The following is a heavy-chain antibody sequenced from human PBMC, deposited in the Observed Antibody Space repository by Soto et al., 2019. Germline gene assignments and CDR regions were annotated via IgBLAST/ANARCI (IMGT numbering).Heavy chain of an antibody. V-gene: IGHV4-34*01. J-gene: IGHJ6*02. CDR1: GGSFSGYY. CDR2: INHSGST. CDR3: ARDHSSSYYYYGMDV. Sequence: SETLSLTCVVYGGSFSGYYWSWIRQPPGKGLEWIGEINHSGSTNYNPSLKSQVTISVDTSKNQFSLKLSSVTAADTAVYYCARDHSSSYYYYGMDVWGQGTTVTVSS.